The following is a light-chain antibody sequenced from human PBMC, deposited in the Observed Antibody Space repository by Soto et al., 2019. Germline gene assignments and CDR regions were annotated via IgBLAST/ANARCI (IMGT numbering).Light chain of an antibody. V-gene: IGKV3-11*01. CDR2: DAS. CDR1: QSVSRY. Sequence: EIVLTQSPATLSLSPGERATVSCSASQSVSRYLAWYQQKPGQAPRLLIYDASNRATGIPARFSGSGSGTDFTLTISSLEPEDFAVYYCQQRSNWPPITFGQGTRLEIK. CDR3: QQRSNWPPIT. J-gene: IGKJ5*01.